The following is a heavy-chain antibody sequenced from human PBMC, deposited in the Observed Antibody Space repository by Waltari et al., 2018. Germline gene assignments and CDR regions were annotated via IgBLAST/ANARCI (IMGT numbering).Heavy chain of an antibody. CDR2: IYYSGRT. V-gene: IGHV4-59*01. CDR3: VRDRDIVVEGHTTFDY. Sequence: QVQLQESGPGLVKPSETLSLTCTVSRGSISNYYWSWIRQPPGKGLEWIGYIYYSGRTNYNPSLKSRVTISVDTFKNQFSLNLSSVTAADTAVYYCVRDRDIVVEGHTTFDYWGQGTLVTVSS. CDR1: RGSISNYY. J-gene: IGHJ4*02. D-gene: IGHD2-2*01.